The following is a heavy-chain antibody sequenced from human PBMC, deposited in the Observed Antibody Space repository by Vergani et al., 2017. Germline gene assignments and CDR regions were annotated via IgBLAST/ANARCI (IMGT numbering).Heavy chain of an antibody. CDR1: GYIFKNYY. V-gene: IGHV1-46*02. CDR3: ARSRGYCTSGSCRPYYFDV. Sequence: QVQLVQSGAAVKKPGASAKVSCTASGYIFKNYYMHWLRLAPGQGFQWMGVVNFVTGAATSPQKFEGRITMTRDTSTATFYMDLSSLRYEGTAIYYCARSRGYCTSGSCRPYYFDVWGQGTLVTVSS. J-gene: IGHJ4*02. D-gene: IGHD2-15*01. CDR2: VNFVTGAA.